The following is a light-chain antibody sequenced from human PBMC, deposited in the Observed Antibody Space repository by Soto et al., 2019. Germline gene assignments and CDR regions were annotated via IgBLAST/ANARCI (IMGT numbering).Light chain of an antibody. J-gene: IGLJ1*01. Sequence: QSVLTQPASVSGSPGQSITISCTGTSDDIGYYNYVSWYQHHPGKAPKLIIYAVTNRPSGVSTRFSGSKSANTASLTISGLQADDEADCYCSSYTTIGSLVFGAGTKVTVL. V-gene: IGLV2-14*01. CDR3: SSYTTIGSLV. CDR1: SDDIGYYNY. CDR2: AVT.